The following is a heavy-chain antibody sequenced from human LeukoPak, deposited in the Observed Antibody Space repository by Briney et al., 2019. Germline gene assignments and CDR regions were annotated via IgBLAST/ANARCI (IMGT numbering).Heavy chain of an antibody. CDR2: ISSTTSII. Sequence: PGGSLRLSCAASGFSFNSHSMNWVRQAPGKGLEWVSYISSTTSIIYYTDSVKDRFTISRDNAKNSLFLQMSSLRAEDTAVYYCAKDLGAYSYGPLDSWGKGTLVTVSS. D-gene: IGHD5-18*01. CDR3: AKDLGAYSYGPLDS. CDR1: GFSFNSHS. J-gene: IGHJ4*02. V-gene: IGHV3-48*01.